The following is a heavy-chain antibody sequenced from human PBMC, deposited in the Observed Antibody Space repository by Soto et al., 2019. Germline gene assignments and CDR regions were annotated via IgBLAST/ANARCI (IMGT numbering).Heavy chain of an antibody. D-gene: IGHD3-22*01. Sequence: PGGSLRLSCAASGFNFSSYSMNWVRQAPGKGLEWVSSISSSSSYIYYADSVKGRFTISRDNAKNSLYLQMNSLRAEDTAVYYCARDGDFGPYYYDSSGYQAPYYFDYWGQGTLVTVSS. J-gene: IGHJ4*02. CDR2: ISSSSSYI. CDR3: ARDGDFGPYYYDSSGYQAPYYFDY. V-gene: IGHV3-21*01. CDR1: GFNFSSYS.